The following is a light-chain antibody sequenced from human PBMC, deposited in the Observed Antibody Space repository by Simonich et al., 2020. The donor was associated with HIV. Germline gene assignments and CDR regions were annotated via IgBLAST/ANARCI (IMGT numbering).Light chain of an antibody. CDR2: DSS. J-gene: IGKJ1*01. V-gene: IGKV3D-20*01. Sequence: EIVLTQSPGTLSLSPGERATLSCRASQSVTSNYLAWFQHKPGLAPRLLIYDSSTRATGIPDRFSGSWSGTDFTLTISRLEPDDFAVYYCQQYGSSPTWTFGQGTKVEIK. CDR1: QSVTSNY. CDR3: QQYGSSPTWT.